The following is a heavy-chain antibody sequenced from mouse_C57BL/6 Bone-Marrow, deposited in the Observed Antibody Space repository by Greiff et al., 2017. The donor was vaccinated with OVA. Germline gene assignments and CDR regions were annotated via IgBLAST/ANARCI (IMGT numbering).Heavy chain of an antibody. V-gene: IGHV1-59*01. CDR1: GYTFTSYW. D-gene: IGHD1-1*01. J-gene: IGHJ2*01. Sequence: QVQLQQPGAELVRPGTSVKLSCKASGYTFTSYWMHWVKQRPGQGLEWIGVIDPSDSYTNYNQKFKGKATLTVDTSSSTAYMQLSSLTSEDSAVYYCARIGVITTVVDTGNFDYWGQGTTLTVSS. CDR2: IDPSDSYT. CDR3: ARIGVITTVVDTGNFDY.